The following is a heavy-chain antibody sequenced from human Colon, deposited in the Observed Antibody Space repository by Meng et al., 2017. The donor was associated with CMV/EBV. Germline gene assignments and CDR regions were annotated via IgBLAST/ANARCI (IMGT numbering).Heavy chain of an antibody. V-gene: IGHV3-23*01. CDR3: ARVSRYCSSNSCPADF. D-gene: IGHD2-2*01. Sequence: GGSLRLSCAVSGVTASSSYISWVRQAPGKGLQWVSTISGSGAATYYADSVKGRFTISRDNSKNTLFLQMNSLRAEDTAVHYCARVSRYCSSNSCPADFWGQGTLVTVSS. CDR1: GVTASSSY. J-gene: IGHJ4*02. CDR2: ISGSGAAT.